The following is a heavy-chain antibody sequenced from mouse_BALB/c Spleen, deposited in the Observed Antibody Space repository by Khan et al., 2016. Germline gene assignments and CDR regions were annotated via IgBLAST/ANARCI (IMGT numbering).Heavy chain of an antibody. CDR1: GYTFTTAG. D-gene: IGHD2-1*01. J-gene: IGHJ2*01. Sequence: QIQLVQSGPELKKPGETVRISCKASGYTFTTAGMQWVQKMPGKGLKWIGWINTHSGVPKYAEDFKGRFAFSLETSASTAYLQIRNLKNEDTATYFGARTVGNYGYFDYWGQGTTLTVSS. CDR3: ARTVGNYGYFDY. V-gene: IGHV9-4*02. CDR2: INTHSGVP.